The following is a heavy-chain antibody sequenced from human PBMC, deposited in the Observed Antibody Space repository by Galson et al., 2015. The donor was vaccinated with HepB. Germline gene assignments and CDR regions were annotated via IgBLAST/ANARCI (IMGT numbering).Heavy chain of an antibody. V-gene: IGHV4-34*01. CDR3: GRGNPDSGSWGHFDY. D-gene: IGHD1-26*01. CDR2: ITHTGST. CDR1: GGSFSGFY. J-gene: IGHJ4*02. Sequence: ETLSLTCAFYGGSFSGFYWTWIRQPPGKGLEWIGEITHTGSTKYNPSLKSRVSISVDTSRSQFSLNLGSVTAADTAVYYCGRGNPDSGSWGHFDYWGQGTLVTVSS.